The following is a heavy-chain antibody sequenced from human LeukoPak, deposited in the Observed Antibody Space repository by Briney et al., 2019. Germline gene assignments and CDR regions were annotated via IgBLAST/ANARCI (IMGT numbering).Heavy chain of an antibody. D-gene: IGHD2-15*01. J-gene: IGHJ4*02. CDR1: GFTFRSYA. V-gene: IGHV3-23*01. CDR3: GKDGARGCSGSAFFIY. Sequence: PGGSLRLSCAASGFTFRSYAMSWVRQAPGKGLEWVSAISGSGDTTYYADSVKGRFTISRDNSKNTLYLQINSLSAEDTAVYYCGKDGARGCSGSAFFIYWVQGTMVTDS. CDR2: ISGSGDTT.